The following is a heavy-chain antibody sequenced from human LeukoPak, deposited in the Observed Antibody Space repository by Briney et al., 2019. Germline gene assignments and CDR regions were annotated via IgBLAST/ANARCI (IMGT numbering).Heavy chain of an antibody. CDR2: MNPNSGNT. D-gene: IGHD4-17*01. V-gene: IGHV1-8*03. CDR1: GYTFTSYD. J-gene: IGHJ6*03. CDR3: ATAAGYGDDPSYYYYYMDV. Sequence: ASVKVSCKASGYTFTSYDINWVRQATGQGLEWMGWMNPNSGNTGYAQKFQGRVTITRNTSISTAYMELSSLRSEDTAVYYCATAAGYGDDPSYYYYYMDVWGKGTTVTISS.